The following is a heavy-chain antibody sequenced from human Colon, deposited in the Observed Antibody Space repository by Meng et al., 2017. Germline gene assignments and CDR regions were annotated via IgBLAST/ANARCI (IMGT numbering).Heavy chain of an antibody. J-gene: IGHJ4*02. V-gene: IGHV1-2*06. D-gene: IGHD3-3*01. Sequence: QVQLVQSGAGVKKPGASVKVSCKASGYTFTGYYMHWVRQAPGQGLEWMGRINPNSGGTNYAQKFQDRVTMTRDTSISTVYMELNTLTSDDTAVYYCARDGSYGLDLDFWGQGTLVTVSS. CDR2: INPNSGGT. CDR3: ARDGSYGLDLDF. CDR1: GYTFTGYY.